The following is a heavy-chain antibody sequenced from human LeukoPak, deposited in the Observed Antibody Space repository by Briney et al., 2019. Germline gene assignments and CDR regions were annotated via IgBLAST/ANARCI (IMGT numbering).Heavy chain of an antibody. V-gene: IGHV3-74*01. D-gene: IGHD4-17*01. CDR1: GFTFTTFW. CDR2: IKYDGSTS. J-gene: IGHJ6*02. Sequence: GGSLRLPCEASGFTFTTFWIHWARQGPGKGLVWVSRIKYDGSTSNYADSVKGRFTIYRDNAKNTLYLQMNSLRAEDTAVYYCAKDKVAVTQGGMDVWGQGTTVTVSS. CDR3: AKDKVAVTQGGMDV.